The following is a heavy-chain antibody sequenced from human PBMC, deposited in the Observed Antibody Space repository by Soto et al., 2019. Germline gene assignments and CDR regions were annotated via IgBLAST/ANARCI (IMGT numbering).Heavy chain of an antibody. D-gene: IGHD2-21*01. CDR1: GGYITSNW. CDR3: ARHIAVSGTRGFDH. J-gene: IGHJ4*02. V-gene: IGHV4-4*02. Sequence: QVQLQESGPGLMKPSGTLSLTCAVSGGYITSNWWSWVRQPPGKGLGWIAEIFNTGCANYNPSLVGRLTISMDKSRNHLSLNLNSVTAADTAVYYCARHIAVSGTRGFDHWGQGTLVTVSS. CDR2: IFNTGCA.